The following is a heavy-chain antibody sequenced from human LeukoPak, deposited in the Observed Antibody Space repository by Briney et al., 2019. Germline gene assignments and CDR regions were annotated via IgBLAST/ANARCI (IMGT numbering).Heavy chain of an antibody. D-gene: IGHD1-7*01. J-gene: IGHJ4*02. CDR2: INSGSDNI. CDR1: GFAFNTYS. V-gene: IGHV3-48*01. CDR3: ARDLNLNYSIDY. Sequence: GGSLRLSCAASGFAFNTYSMNWVRQAPGKGLEWLSYINSGSDNIHYADSVKGRFTISRDNAKNSLYLQMNSLRAEDTAVYYCARDLNLNYSIDYWGQGNLVTVSS.